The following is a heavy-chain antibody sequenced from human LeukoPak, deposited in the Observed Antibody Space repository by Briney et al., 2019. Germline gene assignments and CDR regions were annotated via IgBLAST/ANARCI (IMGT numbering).Heavy chain of an antibody. CDR3: ARLDSGTYGTNWFDP. J-gene: IGHJ5*02. V-gene: IGHV4-39*01. D-gene: IGHD1-26*01. CDR1: GDSITSSTYY. CDR2: IFYSGTT. Sequence: PSETLSLTCTVSGDSITSSTYYWGWIRQPPGKGLEWIGSIFYSGTTYYNPSLKSRVTISVDTSKNQFSLKVRSLTAADTAVYYCARLDSGTYGTNWFDPWGQGTLVTVSS.